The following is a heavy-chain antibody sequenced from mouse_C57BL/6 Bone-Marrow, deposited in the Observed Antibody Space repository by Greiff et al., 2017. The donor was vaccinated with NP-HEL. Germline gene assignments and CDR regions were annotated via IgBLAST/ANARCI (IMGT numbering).Heavy chain of an antibody. CDR2: IDPENGDT. V-gene: IGHV14-4*01. CDR1: GFNIKDDY. Sequence: VQLQQSGAELVRPGASVKLSCTASGFNIKDDYMHWVKQRPEQGLEWIGWIDPENGDTEYASKFPGTATITADTSSNTAYLQLSSMTSEDTAVYYCTTITTVVAPDYWGQGTTLTVSS. D-gene: IGHD1-1*01. CDR3: TTITTVVAPDY. J-gene: IGHJ2*01.